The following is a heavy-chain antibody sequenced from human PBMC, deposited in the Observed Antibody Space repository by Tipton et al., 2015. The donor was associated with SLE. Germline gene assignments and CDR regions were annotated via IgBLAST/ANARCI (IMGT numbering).Heavy chain of an antibody. Sequence: TLSLTCTVSGGSISTYYWSWIRQPPGKGLEWIGEVNHSGSTNYNPSLKSRVTISVDTSKNQFSLKLSSVTAADTAVYYCARRRDGYNFDYWGQGTLVTVSS. J-gene: IGHJ4*02. CDR2: VNHSGST. V-gene: IGHV4-34*01. CDR1: GGSISTYY. CDR3: ARRRDGYNFDY. D-gene: IGHD5-24*01.